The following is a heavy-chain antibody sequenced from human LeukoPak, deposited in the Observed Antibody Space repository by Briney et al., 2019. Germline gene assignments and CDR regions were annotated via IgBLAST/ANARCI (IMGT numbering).Heavy chain of an antibody. V-gene: IGHV3-20*04. D-gene: IGHD6-19*01. CDR1: GFTFDDYG. J-gene: IGHJ6*02. Sequence: GGSLRLSCAASGFTFDDYGMSWVRQAPGKGLEWVSGINWNGGSTGYADSVKGRFTISRDNAKNSLYLQINSLRAEDTAVYYCATGGAVAGHYYYGMDVWGQGTTVTVSS. CDR3: ATGGAVAGHYYYGMDV. CDR2: INWNGGST.